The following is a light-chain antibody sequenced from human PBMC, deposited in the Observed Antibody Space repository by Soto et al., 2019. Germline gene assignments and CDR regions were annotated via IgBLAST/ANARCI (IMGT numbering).Light chain of an antibody. CDR3: QQVNSYPPLT. CDR2: AAS. J-gene: IGKJ3*01. CDR1: QGIGFY. V-gene: IGKV1-9*01. Sequence: IQLTQSPSSMSASVGDRVTISCRASQGIGFYLAWYQQKPGNAPKLLIYAASTLQSGVPSRFSGSGSGTNFTLTISSLQPEDFANYYCQQVNSYPPLTFGPRTQVNIK.